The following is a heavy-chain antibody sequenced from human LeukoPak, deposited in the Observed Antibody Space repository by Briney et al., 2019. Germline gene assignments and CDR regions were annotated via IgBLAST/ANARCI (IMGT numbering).Heavy chain of an antibody. CDR1: GYTFTGYY. CDR3: ARSPDILTGEKFDY. Sequence: ASVKVSCKASGYTFTGYYMHWVRQAPGQGLEWMGWINPNSGGTNYAQKFQDRVTMTRDTSISTVYMELSRLRSDDTAVHYCARSPDILTGEKFDYWGQGTLVTVSS. CDR2: INPNSGGT. D-gene: IGHD3-9*01. J-gene: IGHJ4*02. V-gene: IGHV1-2*02.